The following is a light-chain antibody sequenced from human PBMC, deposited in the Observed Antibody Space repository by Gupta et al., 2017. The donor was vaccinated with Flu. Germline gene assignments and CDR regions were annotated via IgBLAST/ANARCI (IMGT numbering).Light chain of an antibody. CDR2: DAS. CDR1: QSVSRSY. J-gene: IGKJ1*01. Sequence: IVFPQSPGTLSLSPGERATRSCRASQSVSRSYLAWYQQKPGQAPRLLIYDASSRATGIPGRFSGSGSCTEFTLTIIRREPEDFAVYYCQQEGSSPRTFGQGTKVEIK. V-gene: IGKV3-20*01. CDR3: QQEGSSPRT.